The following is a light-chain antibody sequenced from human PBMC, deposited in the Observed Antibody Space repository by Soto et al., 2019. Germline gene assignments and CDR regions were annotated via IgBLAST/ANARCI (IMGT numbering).Light chain of an antibody. CDR1: TGAVTSGHY. CDR3: LLSYSGAHVV. J-gene: IGLJ2*01. Sequence: QAVVTQEPSLTVSPGGTITLTCDSSTGAVTSGHYPYWFQQKPGQAPRTLIYDTNNKHSWTPARFSGSLLGGKAALTLSGAQPEDEAEYYCLLSYSGAHVVFGGGTQLTVL. CDR2: DTN. V-gene: IGLV7-46*01.